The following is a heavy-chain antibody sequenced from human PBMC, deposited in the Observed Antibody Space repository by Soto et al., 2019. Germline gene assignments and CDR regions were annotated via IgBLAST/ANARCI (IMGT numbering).Heavy chain of an antibody. J-gene: IGHJ5*02. CDR3: ARSYGDYSWFDP. V-gene: IGHV1-69*01. CDR2: IIPIFGTA. D-gene: IGHD4-17*01. CDR1: GDTFSNYV. Sequence: QVQLVQSGAEVKKPGSSVKVSCKASGDTFSNYVINWVQQAPGQGLEWMGGIIPIFGTANYAQTFQGRVTITADDSTSTVYLELSSLRSEDTAVYYCARSYGDYSWFDPWGQGSLVTVSS.